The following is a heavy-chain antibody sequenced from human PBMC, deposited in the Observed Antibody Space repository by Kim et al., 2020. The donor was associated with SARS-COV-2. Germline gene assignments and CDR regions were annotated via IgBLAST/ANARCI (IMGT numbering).Heavy chain of an antibody. CDR1: GASISGYY. D-gene: IGHD3-10*01. CDR2: IYYSGVSV. Sequence: SETLSLTCTVSGASISGYYWGWIRQPPGQGLEWISYIYYSGVSVQYNPSLKSRVTTSVDSSKKQISLKLTLVTAADTAVYYCARLFSPSPYGFFDYWGPGTLGTVSS. V-gene: IGHV4-59*08. J-gene: IGHJ4*02. CDR3: ARLFSPSPYGFFDY.